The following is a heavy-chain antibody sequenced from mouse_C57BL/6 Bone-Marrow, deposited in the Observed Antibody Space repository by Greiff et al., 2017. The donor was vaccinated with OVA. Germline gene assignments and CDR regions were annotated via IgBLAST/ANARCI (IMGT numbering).Heavy chain of an antibody. D-gene: IGHD2-4*01. Sequence: EVQLVESEGGLVQPGSSMKLSCTASGFTFSDYYMAWVRQVPEKGLEWVANINYDGSSTYYLDSLKSRFIISRDNAKNILYLQMSSLKSEDTATYYCAREDDYDPYFDYWGQGTTLTVSS. V-gene: IGHV5-16*01. CDR2: INYDGSST. CDR3: AREDDYDPYFDY. CDR1: GFTFSDYY. J-gene: IGHJ2*01.